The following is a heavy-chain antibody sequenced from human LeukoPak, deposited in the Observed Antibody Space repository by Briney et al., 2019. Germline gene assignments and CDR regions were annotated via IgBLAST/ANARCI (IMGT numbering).Heavy chain of an antibody. Sequence: SETLSLTCAVYGGSFSGYYWSWIRQPPGKGLEWIGEINHSGGTNYNPSLKSRVTISVDTSKNQFSLKLSSVTAADTAVYYCARGPGGYCSSTSCYSYWFDPWGQGTLVTVSS. CDR2: INHSGGT. V-gene: IGHV4-34*01. CDR1: GGSFSGYY. CDR3: ARGPGGYCSSTSCYSYWFDP. J-gene: IGHJ5*02. D-gene: IGHD2-2*01.